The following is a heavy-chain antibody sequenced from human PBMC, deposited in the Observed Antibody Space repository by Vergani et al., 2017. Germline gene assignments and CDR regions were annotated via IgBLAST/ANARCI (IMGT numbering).Heavy chain of an antibody. J-gene: IGHJ4*02. V-gene: IGHV3-21*04. Sequence: VQLVESGGGVVQPGGSLRLSCAASGFTFSSYSMNWVRQAPGKGLEWVSSISSSSSYIYYADSVKGRFTISRDNAKNSLYLQMNSLRADDTAVYYCACGRGGGPREEWGQGTLVTVSS. CDR2: ISSSSSYI. D-gene: IGHD3-10*01. CDR1: GFTFSSYS. CDR3: ACGRGGGPREE.